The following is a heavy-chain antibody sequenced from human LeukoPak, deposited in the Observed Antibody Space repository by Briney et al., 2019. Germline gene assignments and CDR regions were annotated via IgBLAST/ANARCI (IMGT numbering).Heavy chain of an antibody. J-gene: IGHJ4*02. CDR3: ASLYDYGGDSGFDF. CDR2: IKEDGSEK. V-gene: IGHV3-7*01. Sequence: GGSLRLSCAASGFTFSSFWMSWVRQAPEKGLEWVANIKEDGSEKYYVDSVKGRFTISRDNARNSLYLQMNSLRAEDTALYYCASLYDYGGDSGFDFWGQGTQVTVSS. D-gene: IGHD4-23*01. CDR1: GFTFSSFW.